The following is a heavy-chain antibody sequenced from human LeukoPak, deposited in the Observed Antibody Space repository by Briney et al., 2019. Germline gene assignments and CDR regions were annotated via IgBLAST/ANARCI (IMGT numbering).Heavy chain of an antibody. V-gene: IGHV3-11*01. Sequence: GGSLRLSCAASVFTFSDYYMAWIRQAPGKGLEWISYITDSGSNTYYADSVKGRFTISRDNSKNTLYLQMNSLRAEDTAVYYCAKEAGVTRAFDIWGQGTMVTVSS. CDR1: VFTFSDYY. CDR2: ITDSGSNT. D-gene: IGHD2-21*02. J-gene: IGHJ3*02. CDR3: AKEAGVTRAFDI.